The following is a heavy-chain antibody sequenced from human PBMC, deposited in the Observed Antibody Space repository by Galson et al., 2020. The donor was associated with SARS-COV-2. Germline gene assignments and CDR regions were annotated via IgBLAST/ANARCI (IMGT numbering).Heavy chain of an antibody. J-gene: IGHJ4*02. CDR2: LSSNGGTT. V-gene: IGHV3-64D*06. CDR3: VKDDYFYFDF. D-gene: IGHD4-17*01. CDR1: GFMFSDYA. Sequence: GESLKISCSASGFMFSDYAMHWVRQAPGKGLEYVSILSSNGGTTFYADSVRGRFTISRDNSQNTVYLQMSSLRSEDTAIYYCVKDDYFYFDFWGQGTLVTVSS.